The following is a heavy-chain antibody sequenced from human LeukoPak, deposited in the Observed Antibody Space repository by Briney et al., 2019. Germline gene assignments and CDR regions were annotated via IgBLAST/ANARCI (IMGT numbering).Heavy chain of an antibody. Sequence: GASVKVSCKASGYTFTGYYMHWVRQAPGQGLEWMGRINPNSGGTNYAQKFQGRVTMTRDTSISTAYMELSRLRSDDTAVYYCARRYCSSTSCYSASDYWGQGTLVTVS. D-gene: IGHD2-2*01. CDR3: ARRYCSSTSCYSASDY. CDR2: INPNSGGT. J-gene: IGHJ4*02. CDR1: GYTFTGYY. V-gene: IGHV1-2*06.